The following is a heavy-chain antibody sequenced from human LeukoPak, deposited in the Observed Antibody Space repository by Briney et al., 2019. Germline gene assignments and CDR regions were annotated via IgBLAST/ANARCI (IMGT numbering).Heavy chain of an antibody. V-gene: IGHV3-23*01. CDR3: AKDWGREWLLLH. CDR2: ISGSGGST. J-gene: IGHJ4*02. D-gene: IGHD3-22*01. CDR1: GFTFSSYA. Sequence: GGSLRLSCAASGFTFSSYAMSWVRQAPGKGLERVSAISGSGGSTYYADSVKGRFTISRDNSKNTLYLQMNSLRAEDTAVYYCAKDWGREWLLLHWGQGTLVTVSS.